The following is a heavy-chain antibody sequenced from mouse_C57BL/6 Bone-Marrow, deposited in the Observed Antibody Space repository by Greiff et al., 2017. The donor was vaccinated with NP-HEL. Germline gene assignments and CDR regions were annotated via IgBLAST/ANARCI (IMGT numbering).Heavy chain of an antibody. CDR3: ARGRACGNSYGYFDD. V-gene: IGHV1-9*01. CDR1: GYTFTGYW. D-gene: IGHD2-1*01. J-gene: IGHJ1*03. CDR2: ILPGSGST. Sequence: QVQLKESGAELMKPGASVKLSCKATGYTFTGYWIAWVKQRPGHGLEWIGEILPGSGSTNYHANFKGKATFNADTSSNTAYMQLSSMTTEDDAIYYCARGRACGNSYGYFDDWGTGTTVTVSS.